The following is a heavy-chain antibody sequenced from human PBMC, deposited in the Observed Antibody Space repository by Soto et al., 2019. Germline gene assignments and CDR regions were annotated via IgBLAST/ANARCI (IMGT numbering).Heavy chain of an antibody. D-gene: IGHD3-22*01. CDR1: GFTFGSYA. CDR3: AKSPGMYYYDSSGYYHYDY. V-gene: IGHV3-23*01. J-gene: IGHJ4*02. Sequence: GGSLRPSCAASGFTFGSYAMSWVRQAPGKGLEWVSVISGSGGSTYYADSVKGRFTISRDNSKNTLYLQMNSLRAEDTAVYYCAKSPGMYYYDSSGYYHYDYWGQGTLVTVSS. CDR2: ISGSGGST.